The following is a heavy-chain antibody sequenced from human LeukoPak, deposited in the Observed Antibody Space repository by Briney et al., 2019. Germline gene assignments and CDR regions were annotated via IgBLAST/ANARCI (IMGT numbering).Heavy chain of an antibody. V-gene: IGHV1-18*01. CDR3: ARDRGVDYCSGGSCSHYYYFMDV. D-gene: IGHD2-15*01. CDR2: ISAYNGNT. J-gene: IGHJ6*03. Sequence: ASVKVSCKASGYTFTSHGISWVRQAPGQGLEWMGWISAYNGNTNYAQKLQGRVTMTTDTSTSTAYMELRSLRSDDTAVYYCARDRGVDYCSGGSCSHYYYFMDVWGKGTPVTISS. CDR1: GYTFTSHG.